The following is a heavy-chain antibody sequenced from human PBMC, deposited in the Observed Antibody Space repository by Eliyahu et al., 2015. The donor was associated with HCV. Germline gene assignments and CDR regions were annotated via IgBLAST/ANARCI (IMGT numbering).Heavy chain of an antibody. Sequence: QVQLQESGPGLVKPSETLSLTCTVXGGSITTYYXXWXRQPPGXGLEWIGYIHYSGSTNYNPSLKSRVTISIDTSKNQFSLNLTSVTAADTAMYYCASGGGGIAVTGTGGWFDPWGQGTLVTVSS. V-gene: IGHV4-59*01. J-gene: IGHJ5*02. CDR3: ASGGGGIAVTGTGGWFDP. D-gene: IGHD6-19*01. CDR1: GGSITTYY. CDR2: IHYSGST.